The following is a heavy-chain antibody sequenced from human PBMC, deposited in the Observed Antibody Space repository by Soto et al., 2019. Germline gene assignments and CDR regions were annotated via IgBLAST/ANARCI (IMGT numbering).Heavy chain of an antibody. CDR3: ARLLSKLSARHLYYYMDV. J-gene: IGHJ6*03. V-gene: IGHV1-18*01. Sequence: GGPVKVSCKASGYTFTNYGFSWVRQAPGQRVEWMGWISAYNGNTNYAQKLQGRVTMTTDTSTSTAYMELRSLRSDDTAVYYCARLLSKLSARHLYYYMDVWGKGTTVTVSS. D-gene: IGHD6-6*01. CDR2: ISAYNGNT. CDR1: GYTFTNYG.